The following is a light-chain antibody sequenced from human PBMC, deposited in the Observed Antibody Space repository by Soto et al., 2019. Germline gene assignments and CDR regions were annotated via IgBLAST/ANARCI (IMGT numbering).Light chain of an antibody. CDR3: SSYNSTCTLYA. CDR2: EVS. J-gene: IGLJ1*01. CDR1: NSDIGTYNY. V-gene: IGLV2-14*01. Sequence: QSVLSMPASGSGSPGQPITISCTGSNSDIGTYNYVAWYQQHPGKAPKVVISEVSNGPSGISDRFSGPKSGNAASLTIAGLQAEDEATYYCSSYNSTCTLYAFGPGTKVTVL.